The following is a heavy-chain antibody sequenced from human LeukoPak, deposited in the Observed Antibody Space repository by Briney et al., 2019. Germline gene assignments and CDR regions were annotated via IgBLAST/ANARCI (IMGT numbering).Heavy chain of an antibody. D-gene: IGHD5-12*01. CDR3: ARRYSGYDNLFDY. V-gene: IGHV4-59*08. Sequence: SETLSLTCTVSGASIRSHYWSWIRQPPGKGLEWIGYMYYSGNSNYNPALKSRVIISVDTSKNQFSLKLSSVTAADTAVYYCARRYSGYDNLFDYWGQGTLVTVSS. J-gene: IGHJ4*02. CDR1: GASIRSHY. CDR2: MYYSGNS.